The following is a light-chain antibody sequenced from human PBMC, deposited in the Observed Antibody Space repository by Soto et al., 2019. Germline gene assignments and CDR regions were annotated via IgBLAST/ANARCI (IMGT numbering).Light chain of an antibody. V-gene: IGKV3-15*01. Sequence: EIVLTQSPATLSLSPGEIATLSFSASQSVRSNLAWYQQKPGQAPRLLIYGASTRATGIPARFSGSGSGTEFTLTISSLQSEDFAVYYCQQYSNWPPGTFGQGTKVDIK. CDR1: QSVRSN. CDR2: GAS. CDR3: QQYSNWPPGT. J-gene: IGKJ1*01.